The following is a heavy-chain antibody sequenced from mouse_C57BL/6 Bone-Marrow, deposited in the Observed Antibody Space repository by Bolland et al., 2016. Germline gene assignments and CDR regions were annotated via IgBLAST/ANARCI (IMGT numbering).Heavy chain of an antibody. D-gene: IGHD2-5*01. CDR3: ARGRYSNYVAWFAY. J-gene: IGHJ3*01. CDR2: GST. V-gene: IGHV2-6*02. Sequence: GSTTYNSALKSRLSISKDNSKSHVFLKMNSLQTDDTAMYYCARGRYSNYVAWFAYWGQGTLV.